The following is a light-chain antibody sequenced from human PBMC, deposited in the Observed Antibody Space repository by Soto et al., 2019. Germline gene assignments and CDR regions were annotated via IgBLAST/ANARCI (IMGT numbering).Light chain of an antibody. J-gene: IGLJ3*02. CDR1: SGHSSYA. CDR2: LKSDGSH. Sequence: QAVLTQSPSASASLGASVKLTCTLSSGHSSYAIAWHQQQPERGPRYLMNLKSDGSHIKGDGIPDRFSGSSSGAERYLTISSLQSEDEADYYCQTWGTGLWVFGGGTKVTVL. V-gene: IGLV4-69*01. CDR3: QTWGTGLWV.